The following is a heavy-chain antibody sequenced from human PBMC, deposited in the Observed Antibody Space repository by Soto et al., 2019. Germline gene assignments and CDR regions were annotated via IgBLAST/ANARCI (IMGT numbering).Heavy chain of an antibody. J-gene: IGHJ6*02. V-gene: IGHV1-58*01. CDR1: GFMFSTST. CDR2: IVVGSGNT. D-gene: IGHD6-13*01. Sequence: ASVKVSSKTSGFMFSTSTVQWVRQAGGQRLVWIGRIVVGSGNTDYAQNFQERVTIARDMSTSTAYMDLSSLTSDDTAVYYCAATGARSGWFREYHYYGWDLWGQGTTVTVSS. CDR3: AATGARSGWFREYHYYGWDL.